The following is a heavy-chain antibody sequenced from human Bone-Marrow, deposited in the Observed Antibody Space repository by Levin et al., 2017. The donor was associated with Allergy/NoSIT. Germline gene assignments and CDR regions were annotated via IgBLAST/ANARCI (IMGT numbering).Heavy chain of an antibody. J-gene: IGHJ3*02. D-gene: IGHD4-17*01. Sequence: GGSLRLSCAASGFTFSSYSMNWVRQAPGKGLEWVSSISSSSSYIYYADSVKGRFTISRDNAKNSLYLQMNSLRAEDTAVYYCARPMTTVTTFSAFDIWGQGTMVTVSS. CDR2: ISSSSSYI. V-gene: IGHV3-21*01. CDR3: ARPMTTVTTFSAFDI. CDR1: GFTFSSYS.